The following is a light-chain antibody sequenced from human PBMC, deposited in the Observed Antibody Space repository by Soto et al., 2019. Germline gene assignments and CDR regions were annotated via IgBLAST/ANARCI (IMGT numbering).Light chain of an antibody. V-gene: IGLV2-14*01. CDR2: EVT. CDR1: SSDIGGYNY. J-gene: IGLJ3*02. Sequence: QSALTQPASVSGSPGQSITISCTGTSSDIGGYNYVSWYQQHPGKAPKLIIYEVTSRPSGVSNRFSRSKSGNTASLTISGLQAEDEDDYHCSSYTSSTTLGFGGGTKRTVL. CDR3: SSYTSSTTLG.